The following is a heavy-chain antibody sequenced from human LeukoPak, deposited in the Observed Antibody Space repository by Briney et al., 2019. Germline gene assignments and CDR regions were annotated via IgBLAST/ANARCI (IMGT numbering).Heavy chain of an antibody. CDR3: ARGFPTLGYCSGGSCYSLDY. D-gene: IGHD2-15*01. V-gene: IGHV4-34*01. CDR1: GGSFSGYY. CDR2: INHSGST. Sequence: SETLSLTCAVYGGSFSGYYWSWIRQPPGKGLEWIGEINHSGSTNYSPSLKSRVTISVDTSKNQFSLKLSSVTAADTAVYYCARGFPTLGYCSGGSCYSLDYWGQGTLVTVSS. J-gene: IGHJ4*02.